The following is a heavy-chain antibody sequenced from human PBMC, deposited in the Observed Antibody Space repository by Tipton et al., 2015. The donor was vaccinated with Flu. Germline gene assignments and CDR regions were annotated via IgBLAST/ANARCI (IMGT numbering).Heavy chain of an antibody. D-gene: IGHD5/OR15-5a*01. CDR1: GFSVTSNH. V-gene: IGHV3-7*01. J-gene: IGHJ6*02. CDR3: ARDRRDTVYGGMDV. Sequence: QLVQSGGGLIQPGGSLRLSCAASGFSVTSNHVTWFRQAPGKGLEWVAIIKGDGSQKFYVDSVRGRFIISRDNAENSVSLQMNNPRADDTAVYYCARDRRDTVYGGMDVWGQGTTVTVSS. CDR2: IKGDGSQK.